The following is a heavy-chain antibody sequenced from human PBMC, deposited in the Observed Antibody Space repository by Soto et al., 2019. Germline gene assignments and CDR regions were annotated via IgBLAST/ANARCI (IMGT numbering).Heavy chain of an antibody. Sequence: PVGSLRLSCAASGFTFSNSAMSWVRRAPGKGLEWVSAISGAGTTTYYADSVKGRFTISRDNSESTLFLQMNSLRAEDPAVYYCAKDYYGHTGRPYLFDYWGQGTLLTVPS. D-gene: IGHD3-3*01. V-gene: IGHV3-23*01. CDR3: AKDYYGHTGRPYLFDY. CDR1: GFTFSNSA. CDR2: ISGAGTTT. J-gene: IGHJ4*02.